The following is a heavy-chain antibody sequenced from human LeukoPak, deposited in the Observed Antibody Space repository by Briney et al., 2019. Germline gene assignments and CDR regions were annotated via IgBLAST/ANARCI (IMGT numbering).Heavy chain of an antibody. V-gene: IGHV1-2*02. Sequence: ASVKVSCKASGYAFTGYYVHWVRQAPGQGLEWMGWINPNSGGRNYAQKFQGRVTMTRDTSISTAYLELSRLRSDDTAVYYCSRASGLGSGGPGFDPWGQGTLVSVSS. CDR2: INPNSGGR. J-gene: IGHJ5*02. D-gene: IGHD2-15*01. CDR3: SRASGLGSGGPGFDP. CDR1: GYAFTGYY.